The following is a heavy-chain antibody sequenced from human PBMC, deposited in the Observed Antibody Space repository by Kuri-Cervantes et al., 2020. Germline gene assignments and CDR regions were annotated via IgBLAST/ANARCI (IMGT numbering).Heavy chain of an antibody. J-gene: IGHJ4*02. D-gene: IGHD3-9*01. CDR3: ASGYDILTVEY. CDR2: ISYDGSNK. Sequence: GGSLRLSCAASGFTFSSYAMHWVRQAPGKGLEWVAVISYDGSNKYYADSVKGRFTISRDNANNSLSLQMTSLRAEDTAVYYCASGYDILTVEYWGQGSLVTVSS. CDR1: GFTFSSYA. V-gene: IGHV3-30-3*01.